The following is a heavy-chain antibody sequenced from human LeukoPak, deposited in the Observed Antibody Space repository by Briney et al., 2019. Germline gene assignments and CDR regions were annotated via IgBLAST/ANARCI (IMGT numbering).Heavy chain of an antibody. CDR2: ISHDGSKK. D-gene: IGHD1-26*01. J-gene: IGHJ5*02. V-gene: IGHV3-30*18. CDR3: AKDGSGDPTQNGSYWDNWFDP. Sequence: GGSLRLSCAASGSTFSSYGMHWVRQAPGKGLEWVALISHDGSKKYYADSVKGRFTISRDNSKNTLYLQMNSLRAEDTAVYYCAKDGSGDPTQNGSYWDNWFDPWGQGTLVTVSS. CDR1: GSTFSSYG.